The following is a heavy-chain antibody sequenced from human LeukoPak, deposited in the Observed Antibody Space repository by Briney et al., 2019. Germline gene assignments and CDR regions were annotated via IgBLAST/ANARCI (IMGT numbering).Heavy chain of an antibody. D-gene: IGHD2-2*02. Sequence: PGGSLRLSCAASGFTFSSYAMHWVRQAPGKGLEWVAVISYDGSNKYYADSVKGRFTISRDNAKNSLYVEMNSLKAEDTAVYYCVRVTECSSSSCYNVAEYFQHWGQGTLVTVSS. CDR1: GFTFSSYA. V-gene: IGHV3-30-3*01. J-gene: IGHJ1*01. CDR2: ISYDGSNK. CDR3: VRVTECSSSSCYNVAEYFQH.